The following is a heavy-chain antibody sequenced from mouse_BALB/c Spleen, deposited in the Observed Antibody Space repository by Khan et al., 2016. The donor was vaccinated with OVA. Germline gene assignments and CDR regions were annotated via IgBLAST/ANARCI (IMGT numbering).Heavy chain of an antibody. V-gene: IGHV5-9-3*01. CDR2: INSDGTYT. D-gene: IGHD1-1*01. J-gene: IGHJ3*01. Sequence: EVELVESGGGLVKPGGSLKLSCAASGFTFSTFALSWVRQTPGKRLEWVATINSDGTYTYYPDIGKGRFTISRDNAKNTLYLQMSSLRSEDTAMYYCARHNYGPFAYWGQGTLVTVSA. CDR1: GFTFSTFA. CDR3: ARHNYGPFAY.